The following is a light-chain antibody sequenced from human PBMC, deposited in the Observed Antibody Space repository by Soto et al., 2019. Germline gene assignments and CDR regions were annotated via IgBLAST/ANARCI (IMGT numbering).Light chain of an antibody. CDR3: QKYDSAART. CDR1: QGISNS. J-gene: IGKJ1*01. V-gene: IGKV1-27*01. Sequence: DVQMTQSPSSLSASVGDRVTITCRASQGISNSLAWYQQRPGRVPKLLICGASNLQSEVPSRFSGSGSGTDFTLTISSLQPEDVATYYCQKYDSAARTFGQGTKVDIK. CDR2: GAS.